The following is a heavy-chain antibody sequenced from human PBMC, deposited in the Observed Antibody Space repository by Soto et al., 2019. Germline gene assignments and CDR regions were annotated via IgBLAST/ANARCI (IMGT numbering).Heavy chain of an antibody. CDR2: IIPIFGTA. Sequence: QVQLVQSGAEVKKPGSSAKVSCKASGGTFSSYAISWVRQAPGQGLEWMGGIIPIFGTANYAQKFQGRVTITADESTSTAYMELSSLRSEDTAVYYCARGWHGTWDAWRYYHGMDVWGQGTTVTVSS. CDR1: GGTFSSYA. D-gene: IGHD1-26*01. CDR3: ARGWHGTWDAWRYYHGMDV. J-gene: IGHJ6*02. V-gene: IGHV1-69*01.